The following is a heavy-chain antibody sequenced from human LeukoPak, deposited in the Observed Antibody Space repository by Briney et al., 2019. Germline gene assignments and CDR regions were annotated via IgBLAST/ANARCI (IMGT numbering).Heavy chain of an antibody. D-gene: IGHD3-16*02. CDR3: ARDVPLRYSYFGHGMDY. V-gene: IGHV4-30-4*01. Sequence: MSSQTLSLTCTVSGGSISSGDYYWSWIRQPPGKGLEWIGYIYYSGSTYYNPSLKSRVTISVDTSKNQFSLKLSSVTAADTAVYYCARDVPLRYSYFGHGMDYWGQGTLVTVSS. J-gene: IGHJ4*02. CDR2: IYYSGST. CDR1: GGSISSGDYY.